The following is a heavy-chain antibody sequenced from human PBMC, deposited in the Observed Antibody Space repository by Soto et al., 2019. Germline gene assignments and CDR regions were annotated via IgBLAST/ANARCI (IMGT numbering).Heavy chain of an antibody. CDR3: RSSGRYSTDA. V-gene: IGHV4-39*01. CDR1: GGSSTSSFY. Sequence: QLQLQESGPGLVKPSETLSLSCTVSGGSSTSSFYWGWIRQPPGKGLEWIGSIYGTGNTYYNPSLTSRVTISADTSKNQFTLNLISATAADSAVYYCRSSGRYSTDAWGQGATVTVSS. J-gene: IGHJ6*02. D-gene: IGHD6-13*01. CDR2: IYGTGNT.